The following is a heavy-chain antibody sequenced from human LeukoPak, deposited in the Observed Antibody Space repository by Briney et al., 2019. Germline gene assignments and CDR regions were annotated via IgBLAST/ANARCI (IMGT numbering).Heavy chain of an antibody. J-gene: IGHJ5*02. V-gene: IGHV4-39*07. CDR2: IYYSGST. Sequence: PSESLSVTCTVSGGSISSSSYYWGWIRQPPGKGLGWIGSIYYSGSTYYNPSLKSRVTISVDTSKNQLSLKLSSVTAADTAVYYCARGGRPSSSCKPGWFDPWGQGTLVTVSS. CDR3: ARGGRPSSSCKPGWFDP. D-gene: IGHD6-13*01. CDR1: GGSISSSSYY.